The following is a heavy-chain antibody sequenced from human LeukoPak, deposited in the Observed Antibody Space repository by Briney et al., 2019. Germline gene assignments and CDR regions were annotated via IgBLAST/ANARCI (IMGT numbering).Heavy chain of an antibody. CDR3: ARLSASYYYFYYYGMDV. J-gene: IGHJ6*02. D-gene: IGHD3-22*01. Sequence: TSETLSLTCTVSGGSISSSSYYWGWIRQPPGKGLEWIGYIYYSGSTNYNPSLKSRVTISVDTSKNQFSLKLSSVTAADTAVYYCARLSASYYYFYYYGMDVWGQGTTVTVSS. V-gene: IGHV4-61*05. CDR1: GGSISSSSYY. CDR2: IYYSGST.